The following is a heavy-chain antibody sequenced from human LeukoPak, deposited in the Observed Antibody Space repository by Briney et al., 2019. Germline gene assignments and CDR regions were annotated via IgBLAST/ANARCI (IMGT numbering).Heavy chain of an antibody. D-gene: IGHD6-6*01. CDR2: IIPTFGTA. Sequence: SVKASCKASGGTFSSYAISWVRQAPGQGLEWMGGIIPTFGTANYAQKFQGRVTITADESTSTAYMELSSLRSEDTAVYYCAWRLSGAEYSSSSPYYYYYMDVWGKGTTVTVSS. CDR1: GGTFSSYA. J-gene: IGHJ6*03. CDR3: AWRLSGAEYSSSSPYYYYYMDV. V-gene: IGHV1-69*13.